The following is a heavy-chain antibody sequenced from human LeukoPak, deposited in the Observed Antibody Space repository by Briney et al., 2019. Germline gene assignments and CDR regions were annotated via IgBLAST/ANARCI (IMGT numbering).Heavy chain of an antibody. CDR1: GFTFSSYA. CDR3: AKDHYSSIDY. V-gene: IGHV3-30-3*01. Sequence: GGSLRLSCAASGFTFSSYAMHWVRQAPGKGLVWVAVISYDGSNKYYADSVKGRFTISRDIAKNTLYLQMNSLRAEDTGVYYCAKDHYSSIDYWGRGTLVTVSS. CDR2: ISYDGSNK. D-gene: IGHD2-21*01. J-gene: IGHJ4*01.